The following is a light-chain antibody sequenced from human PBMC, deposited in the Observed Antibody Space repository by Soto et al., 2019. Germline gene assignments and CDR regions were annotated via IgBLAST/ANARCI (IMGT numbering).Light chain of an antibody. CDR3: QSYDTGLRTV. V-gene: IGLV1-40*01. Sequence: QSVLTQPPSVSGAPGQRVTISCTGSSSNIGAGYDVHWYQQLPGTAPKLLIYDNSNRPSGVPDRFSGSKSGTSASLAITGLQAEDEADYYCQSYDTGLRTVFGGGTQLTVL. J-gene: IGLJ7*01. CDR2: DNS. CDR1: SSNIGAGYD.